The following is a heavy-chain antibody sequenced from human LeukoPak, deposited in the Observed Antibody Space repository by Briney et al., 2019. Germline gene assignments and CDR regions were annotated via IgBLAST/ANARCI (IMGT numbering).Heavy chain of an antibody. CDR3: ARLENGPTNNWFDP. CDR1: GYSFTNFW. J-gene: IGHJ5*02. Sequence: GESLQISCQGSGYSFTNFWIGWVRQMPGKGLEWMGIIYPGDSDTRYSPSFQSQVIISADKSISTAYLQWSSLKASDTAMYYCARLENGPTNNWFDPWGQGTLVTVSS. V-gene: IGHV5-51*01. CDR2: IYPGDSDT. D-gene: IGHD1-26*01.